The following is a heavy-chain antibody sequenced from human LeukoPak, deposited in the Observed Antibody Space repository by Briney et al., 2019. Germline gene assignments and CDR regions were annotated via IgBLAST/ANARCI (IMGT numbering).Heavy chain of an antibody. D-gene: IGHD5-24*01. Sequence: GGSLRLSCSASGFTFSRYAMHWVRQAPGKGLEYVSAISSNGGSTYYADSVKGRFTISRDNSKNTLYLQMSSLRVEDTAVYYCAPEGDGYILFDYWGQGTLVTVSS. CDR2: ISSNGGST. V-gene: IGHV3-64D*06. J-gene: IGHJ4*02. CDR1: GFTFSRYA. CDR3: APEGDGYILFDY.